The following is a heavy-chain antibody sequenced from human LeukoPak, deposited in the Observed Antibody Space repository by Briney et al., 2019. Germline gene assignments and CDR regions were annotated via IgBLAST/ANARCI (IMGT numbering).Heavy chain of an antibody. V-gene: IGHV1-24*01. D-gene: IGHD3-10*01. CDR3: ARHYYGSGTDYYFDY. CDR1: GYTLTELS. J-gene: IGHJ4*02. Sequence: ASVKVSCKVSGYTLTELSMHWVRQAPGKGLEWMGGFDPEDGETTYAQKFQGRVTMTEDTSTDTAYMELSSLRSEDTAVYYCARHYYGSGTDYYFDYWGQGTLVTVSS. CDR2: FDPEDGET.